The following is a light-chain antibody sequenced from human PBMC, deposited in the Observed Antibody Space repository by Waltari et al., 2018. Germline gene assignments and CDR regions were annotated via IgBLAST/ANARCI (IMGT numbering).Light chain of an antibody. Sequence: DIVMTQSPDPLTVSLGERATINCKSSQSVLYSSDNKNYLTWYQQKPGHPPKLLIYWASTRETGVPDRFSGSGSGTDFTLTISSLQAEDVAVYYCQQYYTTPRTFGQGTKVEIK. CDR3: QQYYTTPRT. V-gene: IGKV4-1*01. CDR1: QSVLYSSDNKNY. J-gene: IGKJ1*01. CDR2: WAS.